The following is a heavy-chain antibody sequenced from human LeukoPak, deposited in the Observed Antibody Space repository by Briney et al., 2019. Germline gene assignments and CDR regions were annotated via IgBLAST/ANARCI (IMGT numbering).Heavy chain of an antibody. CDR3: VRDLGSRSQSWYDY. J-gene: IGHJ4*02. V-gene: IGHV1-18*01. CDR2: ISAYNGNK. CDR1: GYTFTSYG. D-gene: IGHD6-13*01. Sequence: ASVKVSCKASGYTFTSYGITWVRLAPGQGLEWMGWISAYNGNKQYSHKVQGRVTMTTDTITRTVYMELSSLRPDDTAVYYCVRDLGSRSQSWYDYWGQGTLVSVSS.